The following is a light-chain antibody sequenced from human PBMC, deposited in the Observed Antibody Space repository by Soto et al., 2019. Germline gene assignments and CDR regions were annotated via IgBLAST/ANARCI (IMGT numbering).Light chain of an antibody. Sequence: DIQMTQSPATLSASVGDRVTITCRASQSISRWLAWYQQKPGKAPKILIYDASILASGVPSRFSGSGSGTEFTLTISSLQPDDFATYYCQQYNSSSTWTFGQGTKVEIK. CDR3: QQYNSSSTWT. CDR1: QSISRW. V-gene: IGKV1-5*01. CDR2: DAS. J-gene: IGKJ1*01.